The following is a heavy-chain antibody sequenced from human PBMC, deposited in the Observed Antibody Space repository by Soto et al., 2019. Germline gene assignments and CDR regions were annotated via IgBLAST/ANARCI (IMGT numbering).Heavy chain of an antibody. CDR3: ARDSPPMTTVTTGAPPPDY. J-gene: IGHJ4*02. CDR1: GFTFSSYA. D-gene: IGHD4-4*01. V-gene: IGHV3-30-3*01. Sequence: QVQLVESGGGVVQPGRSLRLSCAASGFTFSSYAMHWVRQAPGKGLEWVAVISYDGSNKYYADSVKGRFTISRDNSKNTLYLQMNSLRAEDTAVYYCARDSPPMTTVTTGAPPPDYWGQGTLVTVSS. CDR2: ISYDGSNK.